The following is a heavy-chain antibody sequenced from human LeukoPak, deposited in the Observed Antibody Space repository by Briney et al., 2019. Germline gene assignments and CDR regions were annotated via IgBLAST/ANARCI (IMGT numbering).Heavy chain of an antibody. J-gene: IGHJ4*02. CDR3: ARLADDY. Sequence: PGGSLRLSCAASGFIFSSHWMHWVRQAPGKGLVWVSRISSDGWSTSYADSVKGRFTASRDNAENTLYLQMNSLRAEDTAIYYCARLADDYWGQGALVTVSS. CDR2: ISSDGWST. V-gene: IGHV3-74*01. CDR1: GFIFSSHW.